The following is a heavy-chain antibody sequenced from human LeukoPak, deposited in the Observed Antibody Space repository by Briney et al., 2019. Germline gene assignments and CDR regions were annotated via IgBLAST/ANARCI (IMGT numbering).Heavy chain of an antibody. V-gene: IGHV4-59*12. J-gene: IGHJ4*02. D-gene: IGHD6-13*01. Sequence: SETLSLTCTVSGVSISRYYWSWIRQPPGKGLEWIGYIYHSGSTYYNPSLKSRVTISVDRSKSQFSLKLSSVTAADTAVYYCARVPSAGSAVEGYFDYWGQGTLVTVSS. CDR3: ARVPSAGSAVEGYFDY. CDR2: IYHSGST. CDR1: GVSISRYY.